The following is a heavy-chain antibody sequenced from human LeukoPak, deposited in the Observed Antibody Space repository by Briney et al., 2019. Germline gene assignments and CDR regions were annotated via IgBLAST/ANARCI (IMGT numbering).Heavy chain of an antibody. CDR2: IYTSGST. CDR1: GGSISSGSYY. D-gene: IGHD4-17*01. V-gene: IGHV4-61*02. CDR3: ASTSLTTGNYFDY. Sequence: SETLSLTCTVSGGSISSGSYYWSWIRQPAGKGLEWIGRIYTSGSTNYNPSLKSRVTISVDTSKNQFSLKLSSVTAADTAVYYCASTSLTTGNYFDYWGQGTLVTVSS. J-gene: IGHJ4*02.